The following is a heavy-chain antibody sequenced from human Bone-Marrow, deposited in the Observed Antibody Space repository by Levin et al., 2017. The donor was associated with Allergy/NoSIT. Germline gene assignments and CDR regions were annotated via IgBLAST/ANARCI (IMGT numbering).Heavy chain of an antibody. CDR1: GFTFSNYG. J-gene: IGHJ4*02. CDR3: ARENGGPFDY. V-gene: IGHV3-64*02. Sequence: QLGESLKISCAASGFTFSNYGMHWVRQAPGQGLECVSAINGNGDDTYYADSVKGRFTISRDNSKNTLYLQMGSLRAEDMAVYYCARENGGPFDYWGQGILVTVSS. CDR2: INGNGDDT. D-gene: IGHD4-23*01.